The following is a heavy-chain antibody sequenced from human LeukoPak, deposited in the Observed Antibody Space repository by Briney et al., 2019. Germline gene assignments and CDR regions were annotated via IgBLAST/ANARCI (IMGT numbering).Heavy chain of an antibody. Sequence: PSETLSLTCTVSGGSISSYYWSWIRQPPGKGLEWIGYIYYSGSTNYNPSLKSRVTISVDTSKNQFSLKLSSVTAADTAVYYCARQEKGKLDYWGQGTLVTVSS. V-gene: IGHV4-59*08. CDR1: GGSISSYY. J-gene: IGHJ4*02. CDR3: ARQEKGKLDY. CDR2: IYYSGST.